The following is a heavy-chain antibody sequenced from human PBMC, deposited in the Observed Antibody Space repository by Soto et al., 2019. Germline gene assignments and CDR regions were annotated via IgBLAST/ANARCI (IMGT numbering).Heavy chain of an antibody. CDR3: AKGAVAGTPTSYYYYGMDV. CDR1: GGTFRTYA. V-gene: IGHV1-69*14. Sequence: QVQLLQSGAEVKKPGSSVRVSREASGGTFRTYAISWVRQAPGQGLEWMGEIIPIFGTVNYAQKFQGRVTITADKSTTTVYMDLRSLRSEDTAVYYCAKGAVAGTPTSYYYYGMDVWGQGTTVTVSS. D-gene: IGHD6-19*01. CDR2: IIPIFGTV. J-gene: IGHJ6*02.